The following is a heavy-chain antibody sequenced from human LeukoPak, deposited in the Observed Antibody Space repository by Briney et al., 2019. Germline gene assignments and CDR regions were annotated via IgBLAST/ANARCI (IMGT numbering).Heavy chain of an antibody. Sequence: GGSLGLSCSASGFTFSRFWMSWVRQAPGKGLEYVALIKQGGSEIYHMDSVKGRFTISRDDATNSLYLQMNSLGVEDTALYYCARDRESESDSEGDYWGQGTLVTVSS. V-gene: IGHV3-7*01. J-gene: IGHJ4*02. CDR2: IKQGGSEI. D-gene: IGHD4-11*01. CDR3: ARDRESESDSEGDY. CDR1: GFTFSRFW.